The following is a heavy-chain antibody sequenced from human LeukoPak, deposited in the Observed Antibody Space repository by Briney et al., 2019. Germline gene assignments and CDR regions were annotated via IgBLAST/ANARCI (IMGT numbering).Heavy chain of an antibody. Sequence: GGSLRLSCAASGFTFSSYSMNWVRQAPGKGLEWVSSISSSSSYIYYADSVKGRFTISRDNAKNSLYLQMNSLRAEDTAVYYCARGATDYYDSSGFLNWFDPWGQGTLVTVSS. J-gene: IGHJ5*02. CDR3: ARGATDYYDSSGFLNWFDP. CDR1: GFTFSSYS. V-gene: IGHV3-21*01. CDR2: ISSSSSYI. D-gene: IGHD3-22*01.